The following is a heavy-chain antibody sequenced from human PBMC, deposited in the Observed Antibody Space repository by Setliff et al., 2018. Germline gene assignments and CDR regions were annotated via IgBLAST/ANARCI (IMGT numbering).Heavy chain of an antibody. J-gene: IGHJ6*03. CDR2: INQDGSEK. CDR3: ARPGRSNYWDSFDYYYYMDV. CDR1: GFTFSSYW. D-gene: IGHD3-10*01. V-gene: IGHV3-7*01. Sequence: PGGSLRLSCAASGFTFSSYWMSWVRQAPGKGLEWVANINQDGSEKYYVDSVKGRFTISRDNAKNSLYLQMNSLRADDTAVYYCARPGRSNYWDSFDYYYYMDVWGKGTTVTVSS.